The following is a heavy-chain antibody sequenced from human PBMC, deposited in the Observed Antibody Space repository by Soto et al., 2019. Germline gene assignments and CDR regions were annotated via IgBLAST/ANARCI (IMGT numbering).Heavy chain of an antibody. J-gene: IGHJ6*02. V-gene: IGHV1-8*01. D-gene: IGHD3-3*01. CDR3: ARERASFCGMDV. CDR2: MNPNSGNT. CDR1: GYTFTSYD. Sequence: QVQLVQSGAEVKKPGASVKVSCKASGYTFTSYDINWVRQATGQGLEWMGWMNPNSGNTGYAQKFQGRVTMTRNTSISTAYMELSSLRSEDTAVYYWARERASFCGMDVWGQGTTVTVSS.